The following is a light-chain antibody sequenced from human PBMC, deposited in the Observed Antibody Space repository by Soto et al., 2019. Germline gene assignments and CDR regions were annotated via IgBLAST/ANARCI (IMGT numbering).Light chain of an antibody. V-gene: IGKV3-15*01. CDR3: QHYNGWPPFT. CDR1: QSVSSK. J-gene: IGKJ3*01. CDR2: DAS. Sequence: EIVMTQSPATLSVSPGESVTLSCRASQSVSSKLAWYQQKPGQAPRLLIYDASTRATGIPARFSGSGAATEFTLTLSSLQSEDFAVYYCQHYNGWPPFTFGPGTKVDIK.